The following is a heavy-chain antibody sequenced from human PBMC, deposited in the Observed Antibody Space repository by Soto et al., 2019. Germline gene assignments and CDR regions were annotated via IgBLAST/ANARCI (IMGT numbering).Heavy chain of an antibody. CDR1: GFTFSSYS. V-gene: IGHV3-21*01. CDR2: ISTSSSYI. Sequence: EVQLVESGGGLGKPGGSLRLSCAASGFTFSSYSMNWVRQAPGKGLEWVSSISTSSSYIFYADSLKGRFTISRDNAKNSLYLQMNSLRAEDTAVYYCARDAGRATPWYWGQGTLVTVSS. J-gene: IGHJ4*02. D-gene: IGHD1-26*01. CDR3: ARDAGRATPWY.